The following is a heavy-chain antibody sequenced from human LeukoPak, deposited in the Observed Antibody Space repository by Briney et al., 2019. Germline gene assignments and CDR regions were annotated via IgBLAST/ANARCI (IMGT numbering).Heavy chain of an antibody. V-gene: IGHV1-18*01. CDR1: GYTFTSYG. D-gene: IGHD3-3*01. CDR3: ASCNYDFWSGYCESGPDY. CDR2: ISAYNGNT. Sequence: ASVKVSCKASGYTFTSYGMSWVRQAPGQGLEWMGWISAYNGNTNYAQKLQGRVTMTTDPSTSTAYMELRSLRSDDTAVYYCASCNYDFWSGYCESGPDYWGQGTLVTVSS. J-gene: IGHJ4*02.